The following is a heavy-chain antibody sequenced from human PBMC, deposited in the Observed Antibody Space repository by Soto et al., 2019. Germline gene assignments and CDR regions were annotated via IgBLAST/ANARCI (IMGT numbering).Heavy chain of an antibody. CDR3: AKRSGAGGHFDY. D-gene: IGHD2-15*01. CDR1: GFTFSSYA. CDR2: VSIGGST. J-gene: IGHJ4*02. Sequence: ESGGGLVQPEGSLRLSCAASGFTFSSYAMGWVRQGPGKGLEWVAVVSIGGSTHYADSVRGRFTISRDNSKNPLSLQMNSLTAEDTAVYFCAKRSGAGGHFDYWGQGALVTVSS. V-gene: IGHV3-23*01.